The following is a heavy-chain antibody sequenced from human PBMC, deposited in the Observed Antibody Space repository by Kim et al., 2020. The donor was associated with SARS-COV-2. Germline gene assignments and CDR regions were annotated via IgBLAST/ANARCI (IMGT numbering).Heavy chain of an antibody. V-gene: IGHV4-34*01. J-gene: IGHJ4*02. CDR2: INHSGST. CDR3: ARTLISGYSYGSIDY. CDR1: GGSFSGYY. D-gene: IGHD5-18*01. Sequence: SETLSLTCAVYGGSFSGYYWSWIRQPPGKGLEWIGEINHSGSTNYNPSLKSRVTISVDTSKNQFSLKLSSVTAADTAVYYCARTLISGYSYGSIDYWGQGTLVTVSS.